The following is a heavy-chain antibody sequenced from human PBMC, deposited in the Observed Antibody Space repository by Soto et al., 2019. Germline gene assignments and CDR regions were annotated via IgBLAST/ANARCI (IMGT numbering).Heavy chain of an antibody. CDR2: ISSSDSI. CDR3: ARDLGYYDSSGYFDY. CDR1: GFTFSDYY. J-gene: IGHJ4*02. Sequence: GGSLRLSCAASGFTFSDYYMSWIRQAPGKGLEWVSYISSSDSIYYADSVKGRFTISRDNAKNSLYLQMNSLRAEDTAVYYCARDLGYYDSSGYFDYWGQGTLATVSS. V-gene: IGHV3-11*01. D-gene: IGHD3-22*01.